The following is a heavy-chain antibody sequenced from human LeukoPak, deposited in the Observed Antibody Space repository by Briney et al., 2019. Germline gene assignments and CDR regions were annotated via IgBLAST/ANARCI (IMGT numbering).Heavy chain of an antibody. CDR1: GYTFTSYA. CDR2: INTNTGNP. D-gene: IGHD3-22*01. V-gene: IGHV7-4-1*02. CDR3: ARLGYYDSSGYYDFDY. Sequence: GASAKVSCKASGYTFTSYATNWVRQAPGQGLEWMGWINTNTGNPTYAQGFTGRFVFSLDTSVSTAYLQISSLKAEDTAVYYCARLGYYDSSGYYDFDYWGQGTLVTVSS. J-gene: IGHJ4*02.